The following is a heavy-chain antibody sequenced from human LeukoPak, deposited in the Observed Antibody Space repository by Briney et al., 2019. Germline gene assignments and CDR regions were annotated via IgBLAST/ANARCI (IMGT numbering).Heavy chain of an antibody. V-gene: IGHV1-18*01. Sequence: ASVKVSCKASGYTFTSYGISWVRQAPGQGLEWMVWISAYNVNTNYTQKLQGRVTMTTDTSTSTAYMELRSLRSDDTAVYYCARVGLTGRWFDPWGQGTLVTVSS. J-gene: IGHJ5*02. CDR1: GYTFTSYG. CDR3: ARVGLTGRWFDP. D-gene: IGHD3-9*01. CDR2: ISAYNVNT.